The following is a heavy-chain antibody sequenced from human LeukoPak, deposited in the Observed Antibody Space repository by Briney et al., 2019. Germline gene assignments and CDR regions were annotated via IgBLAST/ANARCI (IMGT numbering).Heavy chain of an antibody. CDR3: ASMVRGVTRTGDY. CDR2: IIPIFGTA. Sequence: SVKVSCKASGGTFSSYAISWVRQAPGQGLEWMGGIIPIFGTANYAQKFQGRVTITADESTSTAYMELSSLRSEDTAVYYCASMVRGVTRTGDYWGQGTLVTVSS. V-gene: IGHV1-69*13. D-gene: IGHD3-10*01. CDR1: GGTFSSYA. J-gene: IGHJ4*02.